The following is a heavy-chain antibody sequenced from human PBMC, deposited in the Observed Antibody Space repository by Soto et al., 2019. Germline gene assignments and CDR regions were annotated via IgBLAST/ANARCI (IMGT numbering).Heavy chain of an antibody. V-gene: IGHV2-5*01. Sequence: QITLKESGPTLVNPTQPLTLTCSFSGFSLNTGEEGVGWVRQPPGKTLEWLALLYGNDDDRYSPSLESRLTVTKDTSKNQVFLTVTNLDPTDTATYYCAHSRIKDPFDYWGQGALVIVSA. CDR1: GFSLNTGEEG. CDR3: AHSRIKDPFDY. J-gene: IGHJ4*02. CDR2: LYGNDDD.